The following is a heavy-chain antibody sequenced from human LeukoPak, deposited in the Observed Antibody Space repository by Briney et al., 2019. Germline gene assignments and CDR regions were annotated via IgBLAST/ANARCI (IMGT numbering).Heavy chain of an antibody. D-gene: IGHD6-13*01. CDR3: ARLTSSWSFDY. Sequence: GESLKISCKGSGYSFTNYWIGWVRQMPGEGLGWMGIISPDGSDTRYSPSFQGQVTISADKSITTAYLQWSSLKASDTAMYYCARLTSSWSFDYWGQGTLVTVSS. J-gene: IGHJ4*02. V-gene: IGHV5-51*01. CDR1: GYSFTNYW. CDR2: ISPDGSDT.